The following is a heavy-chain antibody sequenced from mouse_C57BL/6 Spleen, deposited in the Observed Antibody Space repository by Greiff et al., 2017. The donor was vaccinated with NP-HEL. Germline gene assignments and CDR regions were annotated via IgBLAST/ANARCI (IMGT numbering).Heavy chain of an antibody. CDR2: IHPNSGST. J-gene: IGHJ2*01. Sequence: QVQLQQPGAELVKPGASVKLSCKASGYTFTSYWMHWVKQRPGQGLEWIGMIHPNSGSTNYNEKFKSKATLTVDKSSSTAYMQLSSLTSEDSAVYYGARTFYDYDVPYYFDGWGKGTTLTVSS. CDR1: GYTFTSYW. CDR3: ARTFYDYDVPYYFDG. D-gene: IGHD2-4*01. V-gene: IGHV1-64*01.